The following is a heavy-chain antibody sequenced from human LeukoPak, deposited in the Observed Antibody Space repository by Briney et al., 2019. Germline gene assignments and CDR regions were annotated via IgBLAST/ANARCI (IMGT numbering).Heavy chain of an antibody. CDR2: VFYSGSN. CDR3: ARRNTADASIDF. D-gene: IGHD4-17*01. V-gene: IGHV4-59*08. CDR1: GGSIIGHW. J-gene: IGHJ4*02. Sequence: PSETLFLTCSVSGGSIIGHWWSWIRQPPGKGLEWIGDVFYSGSNNYNPSLKSRLTISLDTSKNQFSLNLRSVTATDTAMYYCARRNTADASIDFWGQGTLVTASS.